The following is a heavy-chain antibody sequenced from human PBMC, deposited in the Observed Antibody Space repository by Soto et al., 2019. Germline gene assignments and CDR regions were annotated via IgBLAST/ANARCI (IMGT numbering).Heavy chain of an antibody. D-gene: IGHD3-10*01. V-gene: IGHV1-69*13. CDR3: ARGDHYGSGSIPFDP. Sequence: ASVKVSCRASGGTFSSYAISGVRQAPGQGLEWMGGIIPIFGTANYAQKFQGRVTITADESTSTAYMELSSLRSEDTAVYYCARGDHYGSGSIPFDPLGQGILVTVSS. CDR1: GGTFSSYA. J-gene: IGHJ5*02. CDR2: IIPIFGTA.